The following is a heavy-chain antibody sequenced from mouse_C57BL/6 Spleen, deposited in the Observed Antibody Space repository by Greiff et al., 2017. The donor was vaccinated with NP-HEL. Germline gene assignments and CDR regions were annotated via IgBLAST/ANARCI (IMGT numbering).Heavy chain of an antibody. Sequence: VQLQQPGAELVMPGASVKLSCKASGYTFTSYWMHWVKQRPGQGLEWIGEIDPSDSYTNYNQKFKGKSPLTVDKSSSTAYMQLSSLTSEDSAVYYCARSSTVVADYWGQGTTLTVSS. CDR1: GYTFTSYW. CDR2: IDPSDSYT. D-gene: IGHD1-1*01. V-gene: IGHV1-69*01. J-gene: IGHJ2*01. CDR3: ARSSTVVADY.